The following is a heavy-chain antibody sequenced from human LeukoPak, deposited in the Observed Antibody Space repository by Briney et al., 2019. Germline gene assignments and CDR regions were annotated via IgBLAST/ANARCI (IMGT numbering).Heavy chain of an antibody. CDR3: ARGAAMVLVLNYFDY. D-gene: IGHD5-18*01. Sequence: PSETLSLACTVSGGSISSGGYYWSWIRQHPGKGLEWIGYIYYSGSTYYNPSLKSRVTISVDTSKNQFSLKLSSVTAADTAVYYCARGAAMVLVLNYFDYWGQGTLVTVSS. J-gene: IGHJ4*02. CDR1: GGSISSGGYY. V-gene: IGHV4-31*03. CDR2: IYYSGST.